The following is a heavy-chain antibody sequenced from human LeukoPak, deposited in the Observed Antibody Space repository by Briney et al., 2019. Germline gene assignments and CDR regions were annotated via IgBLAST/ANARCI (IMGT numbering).Heavy chain of an antibody. CDR2: INPNSGGT. J-gene: IGHJ4*02. CDR3: ARGLNDSWTGENY. Sequence: ASVKVSCKASGYTFSGYYIHWVRQAPGQGLEWMGWINPNSGGTNYAQKFQGRVTMTRDTSISTAYMELSRLRSDDTAVYYCARGLNDSWTGENYWGQGTLVTVSS. D-gene: IGHD3-3*01. V-gene: IGHV1-2*02. CDR1: GYTFSGYY.